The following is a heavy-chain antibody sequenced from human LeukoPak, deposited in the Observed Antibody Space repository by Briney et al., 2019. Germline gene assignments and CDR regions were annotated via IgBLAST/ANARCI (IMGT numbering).Heavy chain of an antibody. V-gene: IGHV3-20*04. CDR1: GFTFDNYG. Sequence: PGGSLRLSCAASGFTFDNYGVNWVRQAPGKGLEWVSAINWNGVSTNYADSVKGRFTISRDNAKNSLYLQMSSLRAEDTALYYCARDKALMAGTFDIWGQGTMVTVSS. J-gene: IGHJ3*02. D-gene: IGHD5-24*01. CDR3: ARDKALMAGTFDI. CDR2: INWNGVST.